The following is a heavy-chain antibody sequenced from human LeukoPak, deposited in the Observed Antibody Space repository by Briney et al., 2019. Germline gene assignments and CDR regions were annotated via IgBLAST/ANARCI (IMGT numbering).Heavy chain of an antibody. D-gene: IGHD5-18*01. V-gene: IGHV3-30-3*01. CDR3: ARGYSYGSDY. CDR1: GFTFSSYM. J-gene: IGHJ4*02. Sequence: GGSLRLSCAASGFTFSSYMMNWVRQAPGKGLEWVAVISYDGSNKYYADSVKGRFTISRDNSKNTLYLQMNSLRAEDTAVYYCARGYSYGSDYWDQGTLVTVSS. CDR2: ISYDGSNK.